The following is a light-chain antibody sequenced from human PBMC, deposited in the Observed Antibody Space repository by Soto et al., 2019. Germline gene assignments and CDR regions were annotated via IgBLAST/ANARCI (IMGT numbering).Light chain of an antibody. CDR1: QSVSSSY. CDR2: GAS. J-gene: IGKJ5*01. CDR3: QQYGSSRFT. Sequence: EIVLTQSPGTLSLSPGERATLSCRASQSVSSSYLAWYQQKPGQAPRLLIYGASSRATGIPDTFSGSGSGTDFTLTISRLEPEDFAVYYFQQYGSSRFTFGQGTRLEIK. V-gene: IGKV3-20*01.